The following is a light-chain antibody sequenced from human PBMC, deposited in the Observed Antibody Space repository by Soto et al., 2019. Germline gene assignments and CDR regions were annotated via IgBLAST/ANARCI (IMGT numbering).Light chain of an antibody. Sequence: EIVLTQSPATLSLSPGERATLSCRASQSVSSYFAWYQQKPGRAPRSLLYYASNSATGIPARFIGSGSGTTFTLTISSLEPEDFAVYYCQQRSNWPITFGQGTRLEIK. CDR2: YAS. CDR1: QSVSSY. J-gene: IGKJ5*01. V-gene: IGKV3-11*01. CDR3: QQRSNWPIT.